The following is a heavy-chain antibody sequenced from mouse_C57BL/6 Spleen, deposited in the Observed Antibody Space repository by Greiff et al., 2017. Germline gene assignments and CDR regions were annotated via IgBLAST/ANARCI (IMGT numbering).Heavy chain of an antibody. J-gene: IGHJ2*01. CDR1: GFTFSSYS. Sequence: DVMLVESGGGLVKPGGSLKLSCAASGFTFSSYSMSWVRPTPEKRLAWVATISDGGRYTYYPDNVKGRFTISRDNAKNNLYLQMSHLKSEDTAMYYCARRGSWDYFDYWGQGTTLTVSS. CDR3: ARRGSWDYFDY. CDR2: ISDGGRYT. D-gene: IGHD6-1*01. V-gene: IGHV5-4*03.